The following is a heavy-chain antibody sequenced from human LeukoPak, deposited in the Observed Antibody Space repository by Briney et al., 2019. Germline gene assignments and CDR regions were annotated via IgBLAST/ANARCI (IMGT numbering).Heavy chain of an antibody. V-gene: IGHV1-24*01. J-gene: IGHJ4*02. CDR3: ATVRRELIRFDY. CDR2: FDPEEGET. D-gene: IGHD1-26*01. CDR1: GYTLTELS. Sequence: ASVKVSCKVSGYTLTELSMHWVRQAPGKGLEWMGGFDPEEGETIYAQKFQGRVTMTEDTSTDTAYMELSSLRSEDTAVYYCATVRRELIRFDYWGQGTLVTVSS.